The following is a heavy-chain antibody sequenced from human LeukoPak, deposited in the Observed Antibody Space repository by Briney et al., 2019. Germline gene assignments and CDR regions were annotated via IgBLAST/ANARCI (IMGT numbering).Heavy chain of an antibody. J-gene: IGHJ4*02. CDR3: ARERSPKCSGGSCYLDC. Sequence: GGSLRLSCAASGFTVGNNYMSWVRQAPGKGLEWVSLIYSGGATYYADSVKGRFTISRDHSKNTLSMQMNSLRAEDTAVYYCARERSPKCSGGSCYLDCWGQGTLVTVSS. CDR1: GFTVGNNY. D-gene: IGHD2-15*01. V-gene: IGHV3-66*01. CDR2: IYSGGAT.